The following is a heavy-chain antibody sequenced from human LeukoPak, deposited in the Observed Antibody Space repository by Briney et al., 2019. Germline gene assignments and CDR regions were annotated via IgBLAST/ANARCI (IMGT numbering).Heavy chain of an antibody. CDR3: ASYGDYGGVAFDI. CDR1: GGTFSSYT. Sequence: SVKVSCKASGGTFSSYTISWVRQAPGQGLEWMGRIIPILGIANYAQKFQGRVTITADKSTSTAYMELSSLRSEDTAVYYCASYGDYGGVAFDIWGQGTMVTVSS. V-gene: IGHV1-69*02. D-gene: IGHD4-17*01. J-gene: IGHJ3*02. CDR2: IIPILGIA.